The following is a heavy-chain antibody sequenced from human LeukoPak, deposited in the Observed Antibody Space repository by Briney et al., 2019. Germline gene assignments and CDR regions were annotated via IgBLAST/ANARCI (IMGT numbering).Heavy chain of an antibody. CDR3: AKETVVVVAATPDAFDI. CDR2: ISGSGGCT. Sequence: VGTPRLSCAASGFTFSSYATSWVRHAPGKGLEWVSGISGSGGCTHYADSVKDRFTISRDNSKNTLYLQMNSLRAEDTAVYYCAKETVVVVAATPDAFDIWGQGTMVTVFS. J-gene: IGHJ3*02. CDR1: GFTFSSYA. V-gene: IGHV3-23*01. D-gene: IGHD2-15*01.